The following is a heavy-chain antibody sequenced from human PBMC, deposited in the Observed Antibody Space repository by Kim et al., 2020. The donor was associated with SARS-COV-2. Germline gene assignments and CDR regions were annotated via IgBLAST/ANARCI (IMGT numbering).Heavy chain of an antibody. V-gene: IGHV7-4-1*02. CDR3: ARGLGCGYNYFGDCNGEDY. CDR2: INTNTGNP. J-gene: IGHJ4*02. D-gene: IGHD5-12*01. CDR1: GYTFTSYA. Sequence: ASVKVSCKASGYTFTSYAMNWVRQAPGQGLEWMGWINTNTGNPTYAQGFTGRFVFSLDTSVSTAYLQISSLKAEDTAVYYCARGLGCGYNYFGDCNGEDYWGQGTLVTVSS.